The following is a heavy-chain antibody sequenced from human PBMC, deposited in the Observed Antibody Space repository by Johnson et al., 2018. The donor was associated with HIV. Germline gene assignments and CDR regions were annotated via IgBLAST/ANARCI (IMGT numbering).Heavy chain of an antibody. CDR2: ISYDGKNN. V-gene: IGHV3-30*04. CDR3: ARDRRNRQWQRLDAFDI. D-gene: IGHD6-19*01. J-gene: IGHJ3*02. Sequence: QVQLVESGGGVVQPGGSLRLSCAASGFTFSSYAMHWVRQAPGKGLEWVAVISYDGKNNYYTGSVKGRFTSSRDNSKNTLYLQMNSLRDEDTAVYYCARDRRNRQWQRLDAFDIWGQGTMVIVSS. CDR1: GFTFSSYA.